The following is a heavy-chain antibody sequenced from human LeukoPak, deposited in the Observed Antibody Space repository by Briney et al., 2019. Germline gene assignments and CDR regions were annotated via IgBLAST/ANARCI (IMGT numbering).Heavy chain of an antibody. V-gene: IGHV3-23*01. Sequence: GGSLRLSCAASGFIFSAYAMSWVRQAPGQGLEWISVIGTGGETHYAESVRGRFTISRGNFKNTLYLQMNSLRAEDTAVYYCAKRVTVTTKYFDSWGQGTLVTVSS. CDR3: AKRVTVTTKYFDS. J-gene: IGHJ4*02. D-gene: IGHD4-17*01. CDR2: IGTGGET. CDR1: GFIFSAYA.